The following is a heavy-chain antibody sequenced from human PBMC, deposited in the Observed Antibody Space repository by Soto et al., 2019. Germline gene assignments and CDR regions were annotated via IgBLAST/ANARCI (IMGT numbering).Heavy chain of an antibody. CDR2: INAYNGNT. D-gene: IGHD3-22*01. V-gene: IGHV1-18*04. CDR1: GYTFTTYG. Sequence: ASVKVSCKTSGYTFTTYGISWVRQAPGQGLEWMGWINAYNGNTNYALSVQGRVTMTTDTSTTTAYMELRSLRSDDTAVYYCARGYYYDNSGMFYFDYWGQGTPVTVSS. CDR3: ARGYYYDNSGMFYFDY. J-gene: IGHJ4*02.